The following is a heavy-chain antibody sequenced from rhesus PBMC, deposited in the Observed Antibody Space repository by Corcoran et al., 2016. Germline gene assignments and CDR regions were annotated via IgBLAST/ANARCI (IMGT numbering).Heavy chain of an antibody. CDR3: ARGGERKYSVYSSY. V-gene: IGHV1-138*01. J-gene: IGHJ4*01. CDR1: GYTFTDYY. D-gene: IGHD5-24*01. CDR2: NNPKTVGT. Sequence: QVQLVQSGAEVKKPGSSVKVSCKASGYTFTDYYIHWVRQAPGQGLEWRGENNPKTVGTNDVQKFQRRVTMTRDTSTSTAYMGLSSLRSEDTAVYYCARGGERKYSVYSSYWGQGVLVTVSS.